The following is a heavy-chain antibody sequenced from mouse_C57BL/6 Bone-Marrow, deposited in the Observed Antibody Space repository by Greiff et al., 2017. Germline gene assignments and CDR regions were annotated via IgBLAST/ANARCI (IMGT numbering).Heavy chain of an antibody. CDR2: IYPGDGDT. CDR3: ARGGYDAWFAY. D-gene: IGHD2-2*01. V-gene: IGHV1-82*01. CDR1: GYAFSSSW. Sequence: QVQLKESGPEMLKPGASVKISCKASGYAFSSSWMNWVKQRPGKGLEWIGRIYPGDGDTNYNGKFKGKATLTADKSSSTAYMQLSSLTSEDSAVYFCARGGYDAWFAYWGQGTLVTVSA. J-gene: IGHJ3*01.